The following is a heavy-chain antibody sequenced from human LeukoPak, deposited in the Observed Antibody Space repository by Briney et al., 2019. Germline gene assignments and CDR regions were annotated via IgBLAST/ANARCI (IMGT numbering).Heavy chain of an antibody. CDR2: ISAYNGNT. CDR3: ARGVPDHYDSSGYDDAFDI. D-gene: IGHD3-22*01. CDR1: GYTFTSYG. V-gene: IGHV1-18*01. Sequence: ASVKVSCKASGYTFTSYGISWVRQAPGQGLEWMGWISAYNGNTNYAQKLQGRVTMTTDTSTSTAYMELRSLRSDDTAVYYCARGVPDHYDSSGYDDAFDIWGQGTMVTVSS. J-gene: IGHJ3*02.